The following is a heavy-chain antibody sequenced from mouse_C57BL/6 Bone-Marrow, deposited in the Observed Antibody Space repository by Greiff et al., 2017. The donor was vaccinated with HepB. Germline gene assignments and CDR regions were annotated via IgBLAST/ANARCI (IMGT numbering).Heavy chain of an antibody. CDR3: TTGNFYYAMDY. J-gene: IGHJ4*01. D-gene: IGHD2-1*01. CDR2: IDPETGGT. CDR1: GYTFTDYE. Sequence: QVQLKQSGAELVRPGASVTLSCKASGYTFTDYEMHWVKQTPVHGLEWIGAIDPETGGTAYNQKFKGKAILTADKSSSTAYMELRSLTSEDSAVYYCTTGNFYYAMDYWGQGTSVTVSS. V-gene: IGHV1-15*01.